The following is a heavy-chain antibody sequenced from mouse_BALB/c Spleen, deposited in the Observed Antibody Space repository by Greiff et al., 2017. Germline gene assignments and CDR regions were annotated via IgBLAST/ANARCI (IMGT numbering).Heavy chain of an antibody. CDR1: GFTFSSFG. J-gene: IGHJ4*01. D-gene: IGHD1-1*01. V-gene: IGHV5-17*02. CDR3: ARTVVAYNDAMDY. Sequence: EVKLVESGGGLVQPGGSRKLSCAASGFTFSSFGMHWVRQAPEKGLEWVAYISSGSSTIYYADTVKGRFTISRDNPKNTLFLQMTSLRSEDTAMYYCARTVVAYNDAMDYWGQGTSVTVS. CDR2: ISSGSSTI.